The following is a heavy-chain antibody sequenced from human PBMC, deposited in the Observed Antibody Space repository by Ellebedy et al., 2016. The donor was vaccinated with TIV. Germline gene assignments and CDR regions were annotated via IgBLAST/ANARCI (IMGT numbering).Heavy chain of an antibody. CDR2: IYYSGST. D-gene: IGHD6-13*01. V-gene: IGHV4-59*01. CDR3: ARVSQGYSSSWYDPFFDY. Sequence: GSLRLXCTVSGGSISSYYWSWIRQPPGKGLEWIGYIYYSGSTNYNPSLKSRVTISVDTSKNQFSLKLSSVTAADTAVYYCARVSQGYSSSWYDPFFDYWGQGTLVTVSS. CDR1: GGSISSYY. J-gene: IGHJ4*02.